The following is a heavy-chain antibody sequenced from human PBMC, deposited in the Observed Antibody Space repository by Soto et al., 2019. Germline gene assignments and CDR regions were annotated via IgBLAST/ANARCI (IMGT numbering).Heavy chain of an antibody. Sequence: SETLSLTCAVSGFFISSGNYRGWIRKPPGKGLEWIGSIFHGGNTYYNPSLKSRVTISVDMSKNQFSLKLNSVTAADTAVYYCARARWYDAFDVWGQGTVVTVSS. CDR3: ARARWYDAFDV. D-gene: IGHD2-15*01. CDR2: IFHGGNT. J-gene: IGHJ3*01. V-gene: IGHV4-38-2*01. CDR1: GFFISSGNY.